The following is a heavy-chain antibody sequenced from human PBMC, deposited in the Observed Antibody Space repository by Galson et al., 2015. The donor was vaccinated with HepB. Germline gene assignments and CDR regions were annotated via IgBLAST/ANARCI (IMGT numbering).Heavy chain of an antibody. V-gene: IGHV3-73*01. CDR2: IRSKANSYAT. D-gene: IGHD3-9*01. J-gene: IGHJ4*02. Sequence: SLRLSCAASGFTFSGSAMHWVRQASGKGLEWVGRIRSKANSYATAYAASVKGRFTISRDDSKNTAYLQMNSLKTEDTAVYYCTRGPESERIFPPHWGQGTLVTVSS. CDR3: TRGPESERIFPPH. CDR1: GFTFSGSA.